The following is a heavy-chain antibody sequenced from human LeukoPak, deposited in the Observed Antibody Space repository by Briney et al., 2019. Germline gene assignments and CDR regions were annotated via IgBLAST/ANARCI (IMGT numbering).Heavy chain of an antibody. CDR3: ARGGSSSFLDS. J-gene: IGHJ4*02. CDR1: GFSFSTFP. CDR2: ISYDGSNK. V-gene: IGHV3-33*01. D-gene: IGHD6-6*01. Sequence: PGKSLGLSCAASGFSFSTFPLHWVRQAPGKGLEWVALISYDGSNKNYADSVKGRFTISRDISKNTLYLQMNSLRAEDTAVYFCARGGSSSFLDSWGQGTLVTVSS.